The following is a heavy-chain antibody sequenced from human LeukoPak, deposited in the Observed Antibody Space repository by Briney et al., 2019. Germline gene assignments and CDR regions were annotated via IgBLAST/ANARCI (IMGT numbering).Heavy chain of an antibody. Sequence: PGGSLRLSCEASGFSFNKYWMHWVRQVPGKGPVWVSRINPDGSITNYADSVKGRFSISRDNAKSIMYLQMNSFSVEDTAVYYCARGGDGSNSLINYWGQGTLVTVSS. CDR2: INPDGSIT. CDR1: GFSFNKYW. D-gene: IGHD5-24*01. J-gene: IGHJ4*02. CDR3: ARGGDGSNSLINY. V-gene: IGHV3-74*01.